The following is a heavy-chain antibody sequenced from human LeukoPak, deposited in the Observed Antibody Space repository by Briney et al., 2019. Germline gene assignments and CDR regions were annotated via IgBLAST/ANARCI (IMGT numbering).Heavy chain of an antibody. V-gene: IGHV1-18*01. Sequence: GASVKVSCKASGYTFTSYGISWVRQAPGQGLEWMGWISAYNGNTNYAQKLQGRVTMTTDTSTSTAYMELRSQRSDDTAVYYCARSAPYKYYYDSSGYTIWGQGTLVTVSS. CDR1: GYTFTSYG. J-gene: IGHJ4*02. CDR3: ARSAPYKYYYDSSGYTI. CDR2: ISAYNGNT. D-gene: IGHD3-22*01.